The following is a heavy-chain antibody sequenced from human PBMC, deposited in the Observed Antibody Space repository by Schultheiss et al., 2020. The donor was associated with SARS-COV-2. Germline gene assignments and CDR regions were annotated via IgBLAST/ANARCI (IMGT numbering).Heavy chain of an antibody. D-gene: IGHD3-22*01. CDR1: GFTFSSYG. V-gene: IGHV3-23*01. Sequence: GGSLRLSCAASGFTFSSYGMHWVRQAPGKGLEWVSAISGSGGSTYYADSVKGRFTISRDNSKNTLYLQMNSLRAEDTAVYYCARGGEYYYDSSGYTPDYWGQGTLVTVSS. CDR3: ARGGEYYYDSSGYTPDY. J-gene: IGHJ4*02. CDR2: ISGSGGST.